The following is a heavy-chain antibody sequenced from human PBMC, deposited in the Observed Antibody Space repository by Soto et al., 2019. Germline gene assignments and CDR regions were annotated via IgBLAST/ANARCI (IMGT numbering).Heavy chain of an antibody. D-gene: IGHD2-2*02. CDR2: IIPIFGTA. CDR1: GGTFSSYA. J-gene: IGHJ6*02. V-gene: IGHV1-69*13. CDR3: ARTSHQNCSSTSCYKGYYYYGMDV. Sequence: RASVKVSCKASGGTFSSYAISWVRQAPGQGLEWMGGIIPIFGTANYAQKFQGRVTITADESTSTAYMELSSLRSEDTAVYYCARTSHQNCSSTSCYKGYYYYGMDVWGQGTTVTVSS.